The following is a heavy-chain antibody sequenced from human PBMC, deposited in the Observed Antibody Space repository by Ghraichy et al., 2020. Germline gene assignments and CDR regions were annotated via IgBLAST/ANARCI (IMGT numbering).Heavy chain of an antibody. CDR1: GGSISNYY. D-gene: IGHD5-18*01. CDR2: VHGSGST. Sequence: SQTISLTCTVSGGSISNYYCNWFRQPPGKGLEWIGYVHGSGSTKYHPSLESRVTVSSDTAKNEFSLSLTSMTPADTAVYYCASGTGWLQTYWGQGTLVTVSS. J-gene: IGHJ4*02. V-gene: IGHV4-59*01. CDR3: ASGTGWLQTY.